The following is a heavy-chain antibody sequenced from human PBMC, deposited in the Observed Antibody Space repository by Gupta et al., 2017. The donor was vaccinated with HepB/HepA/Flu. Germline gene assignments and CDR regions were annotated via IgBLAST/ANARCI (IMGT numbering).Heavy chain of an antibody. D-gene: IGHD4-17*01. CDR1: GGTFSSYA. J-gene: IGHJ6*03. CDR3: ARVGDYGNTGYYYYMDV. V-gene: IGHV1-69*01. CDR2: IIPIFGTA. Sequence: QVQLVQSGAEVKKPGSSVKVSCKASGGTFSSYAISWVRQAPGQGLEWMGGIIPIFGTANYAQKFQGRVTITADESTSTAYMELSSLRSEDTAVYYCARVGDYGNTGYYYYMDVWGKGTTVTVSS.